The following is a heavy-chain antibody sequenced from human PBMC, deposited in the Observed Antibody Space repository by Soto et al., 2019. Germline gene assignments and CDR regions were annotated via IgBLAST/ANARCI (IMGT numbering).Heavy chain of an antibody. CDR2: ISSSSSTI. CDR3: ARDGNMFRGVMWS. V-gene: IGHV3-48*01. Sequence: EVQLVESGGGXVQPGXSLXLSCAASGFTFSSYSMNWVRQAPGKGLEWVSYISSSSSTIYYADSMKGRFTISRDNAKNSLYLQMNSLRAEDTAVYYCARDGNMFRGVMWSWGQGTLVTVSS. CDR1: GFTFSSYS. J-gene: IGHJ5*02. D-gene: IGHD3-10*01.